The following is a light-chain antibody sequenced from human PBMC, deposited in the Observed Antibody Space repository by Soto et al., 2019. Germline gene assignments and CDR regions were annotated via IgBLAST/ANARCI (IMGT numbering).Light chain of an antibody. V-gene: IGLV1-47*01. J-gene: IGLJ2*01. CDR2: RND. CDR1: TSNIGSNY. Sequence: QSVLTQPPSASGTPGQRVTISCSGSTSNIGSNYVYWYQHLPGTAPKLLIYRNDQRPSGVPDRFSGSKSGTSASLAISGLRSEDEADYYCAAWDDSLSGSVLFGGGTKLPS. CDR3: AAWDDSLSGSVL.